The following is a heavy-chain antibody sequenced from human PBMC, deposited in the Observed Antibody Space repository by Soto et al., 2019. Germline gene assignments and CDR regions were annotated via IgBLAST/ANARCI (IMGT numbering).Heavy chain of an antibody. CDR2: IYYSGST. D-gene: IGHD6-13*01. Sequence: ILSVPSSVVDVSIGTIGYHLRCIRQPPGKGLEWIGSIYYSGSTYYDPSLKSRVTISVDTSKNQFSLKLSSVTAADTAVYYCARSGGAAAGPAFDYWVQGTLV. V-gene: IGHV4-39*01. CDR3: ARSGGAAAGPAFDY. CDR1: DVSIGTIGYH. J-gene: IGHJ4*02.